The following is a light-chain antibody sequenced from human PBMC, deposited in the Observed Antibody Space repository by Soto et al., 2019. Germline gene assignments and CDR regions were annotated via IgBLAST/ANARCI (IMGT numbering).Light chain of an antibody. Sequence: NFMLTQPHSVSESPGKTVTISCTRSSGSIASNYVQWYQQRPGSAPTTVIYEDNQRPSGVPDRFSGSIDSSSNSASLTISGVKTEDEADYYCQSYDSSNSVVFGGGTKVTVL. J-gene: IGLJ2*01. V-gene: IGLV6-57*04. CDR2: EDN. CDR1: SGSIASNY. CDR3: QSYDSSNSVV.